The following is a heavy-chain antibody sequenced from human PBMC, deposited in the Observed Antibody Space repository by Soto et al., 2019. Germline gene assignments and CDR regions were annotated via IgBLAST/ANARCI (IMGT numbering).Heavy chain of an antibody. CDR1: GGSFSSYA. D-gene: IGHD3-22*01. CDR3: ASHYDSSGYYYRGLDY. J-gene: IGHJ4*02. V-gene: IGHV1-69*13. Sequence: SVKLSSKACGGSFSSYAISWVRRAPGQGLEWMGGIIPIFGTADYAQKFQGRVTITADESTSTAYMELSSLRSEDTAVYYCASHYDSSGYYYRGLDYWGQGTLVTVSS. CDR2: IIPIFGTA.